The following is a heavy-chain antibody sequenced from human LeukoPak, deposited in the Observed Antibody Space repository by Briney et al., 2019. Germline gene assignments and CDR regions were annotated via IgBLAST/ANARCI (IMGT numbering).Heavy chain of an antibody. CDR1: GFTFSSYD. CDR2: IGTAGDT. D-gene: IGHD1-26*01. CDR3: ARADSGSYLVN. V-gene: IGHV3-13*01. Sequence: PGGSLRLSCAASGFTFSSYDMHWVRQARGKGLEWVSAIGTAGDTYYPGSVKGRFTISRENAKNSLYLQMNSLRAGDTAVYYCARADSGSYLVNWGQGTLATVSS. J-gene: IGHJ4*02.